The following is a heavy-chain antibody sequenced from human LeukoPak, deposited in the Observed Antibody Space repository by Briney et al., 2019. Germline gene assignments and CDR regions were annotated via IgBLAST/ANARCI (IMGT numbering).Heavy chain of an antibody. CDR3: ASLPEYGSGSYTDAFDI. CDR2: IYYSGST. J-gene: IGHJ3*02. Sequence: KPSETLSLTCTVSGGSISSSSFYWGWIRQPPGKGLEWIGSIYYSGSTYYNPSLKSRVTISVDTSKNQFSLKLSSVTAADTAVYYCASLPEYGSGSYTDAFDIWGQGTMVTVSS. CDR1: GGSISSSSFY. V-gene: IGHV4-39*01. D-gene: IGHD3-10*01.